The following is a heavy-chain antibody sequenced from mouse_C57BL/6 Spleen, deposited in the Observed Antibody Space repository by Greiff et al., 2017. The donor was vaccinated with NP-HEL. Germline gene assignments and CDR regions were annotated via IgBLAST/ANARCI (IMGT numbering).Heavy chain of an antibody. V-gene: IGHV1-69*01. CDR1: GYTFTSYW. CDR2: IDPSDSYT. J-gene: IGHJ3*01. Sequence: QVQLQQPGAELVMPGASVKLSCKASGYTFTSYWMHWVKQRPGQGLEWIGEIDPSDSYTNYNQQFKGKSTLTVDKSSSTAYMQLSSLTSEDSAVYYCARKTGTGDWFAYWGQGTLVTVSA. CDR3: ARKTGTGDWFAY. D-gene: IGHD4-1*01.